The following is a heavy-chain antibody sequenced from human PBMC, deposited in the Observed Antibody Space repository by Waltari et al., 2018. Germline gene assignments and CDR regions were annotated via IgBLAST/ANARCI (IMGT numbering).Heavy chain of an antibody. J-gene: IGHJ4*02. D-gene: IGHD4-17*01. CDR3: ASHDYGDYSSFDY. V-gene: IGHV3-7*01. Sequence: EVQLVESGGGLVQPGGSLRLSCSASGFTFNIYWMIWVRQAPGKGLEWVANIKQDGSEKYYVDSVKGRFTISRDNAKNSLYLQMNSLRAEDTAVYYCASHDYGDYSSFDYWGQGTLLTVSS. CDR1: GFTFNIYW. CDR2: IKQDGSEK.